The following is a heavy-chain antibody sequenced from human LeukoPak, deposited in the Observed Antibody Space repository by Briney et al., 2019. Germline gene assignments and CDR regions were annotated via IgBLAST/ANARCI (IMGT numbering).Heavy chain of an antibody. CDR2: ISGDGGST. J-gene: IGHJ6*02. CDR1: GCIFDYYA. Sequence: PGGSLRLSCAAAGCIFDYYAMHGGRQAPGGGLEWVSLISGDGGSTYYADSVKGRFTISRDNSKNSLSLQMNSLRTEDTALYYCAKDIVMDVWGQGTTVTVSS. CDR3: AKDIVMDV. V-gene: IGHV3-43*02.